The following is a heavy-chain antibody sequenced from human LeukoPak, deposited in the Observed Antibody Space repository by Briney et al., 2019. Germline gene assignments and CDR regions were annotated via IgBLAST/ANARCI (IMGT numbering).Heavy chain of an antibody. CDR2: IYTSWST. CDR1: GGSISSYY. V-gene: IGHV4-4*07. D-gene: IGHD5-18*01. CDR3: ALGVDTAMAQRHYYYGMDV. J-gene: IGHJ6*02. Sequence: SQTLSLTCTVSGGSISSYYGSWIRQPAGKGLEWIGRIYTSWSTNYNPSLKSRVTMSVDTSKNQFSLKLSSVTAADTAVYYCALGVDTAMAQRHYYYGMDVWGQGTTVTVSS.